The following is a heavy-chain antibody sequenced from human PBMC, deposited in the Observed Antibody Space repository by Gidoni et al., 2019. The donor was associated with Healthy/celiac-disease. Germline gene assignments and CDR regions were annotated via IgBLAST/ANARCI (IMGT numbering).Heavy chain of an antibody. CDR3: APLGVGATREIDY. D-gene: IGHD1-26*01. V-gene: IGHV4-39*01. CDR1: GGSISSSSYY. J-gene: IGHJ4*02. Sequence: QLQLQESGPGLVKPSETLSLTCTVSGGSISSSSYYWGWIRQPPGKGLEWIGSIYYSGSTYYNPSLKSRVTISVDTSKNQFSLKLSSVTAADTAVYYCAPLGVGATREIDYWGQGTLVTVSS. CDR2: IYYSGST.